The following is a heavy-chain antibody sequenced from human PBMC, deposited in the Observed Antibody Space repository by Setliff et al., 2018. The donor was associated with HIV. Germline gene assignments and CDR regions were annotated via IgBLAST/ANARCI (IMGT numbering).Heavy chain of an antibody. CDR2: VNPNSGDA. CDR1: GGTFSSYA. D-gene: IGHD5-12*01. CDR3: AREGYGYSGYDLFDHFDY. V-gene: IGHV1-2*02. J-gene: IGHJ4*02. Sequence: ASVNVSCKASGGTFSSYAISWVRQAPGQGLEWLGWVNPNSGDAIYAQNFQGRVTMTRDTSINAAYMELRGPRSDDTAVYYCAREGYGYSGYDLFDHFDYWGQGTLVTVSS.